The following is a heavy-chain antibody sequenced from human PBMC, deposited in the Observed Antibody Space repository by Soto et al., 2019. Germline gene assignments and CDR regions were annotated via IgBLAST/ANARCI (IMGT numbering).Heavy chain of an antibody. V-gene: IGHV3-23*01. Sequence: EVQLLESGGGLVQPGGSLTLSCAASGFTFHYYAMTWVRQAPGKGLEWVSAISGSNTYYVDSVKGRFTISRDTSKNALFLQMNSLTPEDTAVYYCARNVGGGWTEVGGQWGQGSLVTVSS. J-gene: IGHJ1*01. CDR1: GFTFHYYA. CDR3: ARNVGGGWTEVGGQ. D-gene: IGHD6-19*01. CDR2: ISGSNT.